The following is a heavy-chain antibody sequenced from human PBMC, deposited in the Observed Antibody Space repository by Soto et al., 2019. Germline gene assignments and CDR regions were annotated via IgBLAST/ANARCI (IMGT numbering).Heavy chain of an antibody. V-gene: IGHV4-34*01. CDR3: ARASGYYYGSGSYVY. CDR1: GGSFSGYY. Sequence: QVQLQQWGAGLLKPSETLSLTCAVYGGSFSGYYWSWIRQPPGKGLEWIGEINHSGSTNYNPSLNSRVTISVDTSKNQFSLKLSSVTAADTAVYYCARASGYYYGSGSYVYWGQGTLVTVSS. D-gene: IGHD3-10*01. CDR2: INHSGST. J-gene: IGHJ4*02.